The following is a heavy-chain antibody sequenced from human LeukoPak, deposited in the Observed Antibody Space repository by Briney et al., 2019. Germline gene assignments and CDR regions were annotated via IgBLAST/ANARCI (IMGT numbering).Heavy chain of an antibody. D-gene: IGHD3-10*01. CDR2: INWNSDTI. CDR3: TKDISSGRPAPYGMDV. V-gene: IGHV3-9*01. Sequence: GRSLRLSCAASGFTFGAYCMHWVRQPPGKGLEWVSAINWNSDTIHYADSVRGRFTISRDNAKNTLYLQMNSLRVEDTAFYFCTKDISSGRPAPYGMDVWGYGTTVTVSS. J-gene: IGHJ6*04. CDR1: GFTFGAYC.